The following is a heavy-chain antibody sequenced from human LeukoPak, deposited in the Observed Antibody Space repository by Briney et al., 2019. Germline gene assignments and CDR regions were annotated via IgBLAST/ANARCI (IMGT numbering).Heavy chain of an antibody. CDR3: ARAPNYYDSSGRNHFDY. D-gene: IGHD3-22*01. J-gene: IGHJ4*02. V-gene: IGHV3-30-3*01. Sequence: PGRSLRLSCAASGFTFSSYAIYWVRQAPGKGLEWVAVISYDGSNKYYADSVRGRFSISRDNSKNTLYLQMDSLRAEDTAVYYCARAPNYYDSSGRNHFDYWGQGTLVTVSS. CDR2: ISYDGSNK. CDR1: GFTFSSYA.